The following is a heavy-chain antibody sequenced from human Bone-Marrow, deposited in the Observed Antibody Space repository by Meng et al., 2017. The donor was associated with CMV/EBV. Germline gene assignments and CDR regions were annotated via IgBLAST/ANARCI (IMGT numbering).Heavy chain of an antibody. V-gene: IGHV3-74*01. Sequence: EVQLVESGGTLVQPGXXXXLSCGVSGFTVRNYWMHWVRQRSGKGLEWVSRIDNNDGRSTSYADSVRGRFTISRDNAKNTLYLQMDSLRVEDTAVYYCARGVAESLGWEMGYWGQGTLVTVSS. CDR1: GFTVRNYW. J-gene: IGHJ4*02. CDR2: IDNNDGRST. D-gene: IGHD1-26*01. CDR3: ARGVAESLGWEMGY.